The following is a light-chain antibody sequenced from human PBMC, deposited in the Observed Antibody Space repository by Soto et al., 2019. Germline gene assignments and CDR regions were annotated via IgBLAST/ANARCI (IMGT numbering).Light chain of an antibody. CDR2: DVS. CDR1: SSDVGGYNY. V-gene: IGLV2-14*03. Sequence: QSALTQPASVSGSPGQSITISCTGTSSDVGGYNYVSWYQHHPGKAPKLIIYDVSNRPSGVSNRFSASKSDNTASLTISGLQAEDEADYYCSSYSTNSPLLLGGGTKVTVL. J-gene: IGLJ2*01. CDR3: SSYSTNSPLL.